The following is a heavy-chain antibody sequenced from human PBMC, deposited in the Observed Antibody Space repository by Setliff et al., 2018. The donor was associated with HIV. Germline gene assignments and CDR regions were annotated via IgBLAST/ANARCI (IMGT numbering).Heavy chain of an antibody. CDR3: ARGSCGGCYLSDY. D-gene: IGHD2-15*01. J-gene: IGHJ4*02. CDR2: IYPNTGAT. Sequence: AASVKVSCKTSGYTFIDYYIHWVRQAPGQGPEWMGYIYPNTGATSYAQKFQERVTITRDTSANTAYMELSSLRSEDTAVYYCARGSCGGCYLSDYWGQGTLVTVSS. V-gene: IGHV1-2*02. CDR1: GYTFIDYY.